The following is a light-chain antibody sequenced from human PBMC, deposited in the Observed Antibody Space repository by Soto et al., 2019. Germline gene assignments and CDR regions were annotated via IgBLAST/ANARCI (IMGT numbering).Light chain of an antibody. CDR3: QKYNSAPNT. J-gene: IGKJ5*01. V-gene: IGKV3-11*01. CDR1: QSVSSY. Sequence: EIVLTQSPATLSLSPGERATLSCRASQSVSSYLAWYQQKPGQAPRLLIYDASNRATGIPARFSGSGSGTDFTLTISSLQPEDVATYYCQKYNSAPNTFGQGTRLEIK. CDR2: DAS.